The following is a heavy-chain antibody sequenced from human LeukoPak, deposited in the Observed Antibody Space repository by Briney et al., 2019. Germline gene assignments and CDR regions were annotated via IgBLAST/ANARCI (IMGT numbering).Heavy chain of an antibody. V-gene: IGHV3-23*01. D-gene: IGHD3-22*01. Sequence: GGSLRLSCAASGFTFSSYSMNWVRQAPGKGLEWVSAISGSGGSTYYADSVKGRFTISRDNSKNTLYLQMNSLRAEDTAVYYCALNVVDYYYYGMDVWGQGTTVTVSS. CDR2: ISGSGGST. CDR3: ALNVVDYYYYGMDV. J-gene: IGHJ6*02. CDR1: GFTFSSYS.